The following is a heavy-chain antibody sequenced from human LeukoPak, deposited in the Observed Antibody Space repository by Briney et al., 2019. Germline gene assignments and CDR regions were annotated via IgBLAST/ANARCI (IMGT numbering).Heavy chain of an antibody. V-gene: IGHV1-69*04. CDR2: IIPILGIA. D-gene: IGHD3-22*01. CDR3: ARGVAYYYDSSGYRDI. CDR1: GGTFSSYA. Sequence: SVKVSCKASGGTFSSYAISWVRQAPGQGLEWMGRIIPILGIANYAQKFQGRVTITADKSTSTAYMELSSLRSEDTAVYYCARGVAYYYDSSGYRDIWGQGTMVTASS. J-gene: IGHJ3*02.